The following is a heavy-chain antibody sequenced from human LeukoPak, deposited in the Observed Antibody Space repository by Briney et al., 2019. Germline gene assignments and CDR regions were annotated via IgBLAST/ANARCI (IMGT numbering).Heavy chain of an antibody. V-gene: IGHV4-59*01. J-gene: IGHJ5*02. Sequence: SETLSLTCTVSGASISSSFWTWIRQSPGKGLEWLAYIYYTGSTNLNPSPKSRLTISVDTYKNQFSLRLSSVTAADTAIYHRARRMTVSATNWFDPWGQGTLVTVSS. CDR3: ARRMTVSATNWFDP. D-gene: IGHD5/OR15-5a*01. CDR1: GASISSSF. CDR2: IYYTGST.